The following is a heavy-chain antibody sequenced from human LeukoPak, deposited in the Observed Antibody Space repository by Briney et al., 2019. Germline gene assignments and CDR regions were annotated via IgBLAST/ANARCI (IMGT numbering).Heavy chain of an antibody. V-gene: IGHV3-23*01. Sequence: GGSLRLSCAAPGFTLTTYAGNSVRQAPGKGLEWVSGIGGGGTGYYADSVKGRFIISSDSSQNLVHLQMNSLTVEDTAVYYCARAQGALDYWGPGTLVTVSS. CDR2: IGGGGTG. CDR1: GFTLTTYA. D-gene: IGHD1-26*01. CDR3: ARAQGALDY. J-gene: IGHJ4*02.